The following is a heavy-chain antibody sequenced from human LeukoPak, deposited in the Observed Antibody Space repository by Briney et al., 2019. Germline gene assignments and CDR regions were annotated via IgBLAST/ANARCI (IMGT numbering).Heavy chain of an antibody. CDR1: GGSISSGDYY. D-gene: IGHD3-10*01. J-gene: IGHJ5*02. CDR3: ARHDRRRIDGSGSPSRKYNWFDP. CDR2: IYYSGST. Sequence: PSETLSLTCTVSGGSISSGDYYWSWIRQPPGKGLEWIGYIYYSGSTNYNPSLKSRVTISVDTSKNQFSLKLSSVTAADTAVYYCARHDRRRIDGSGSPSRKYNWFDPWGQGTLVTVSS. V-gene: IGHV4-30-4*01.